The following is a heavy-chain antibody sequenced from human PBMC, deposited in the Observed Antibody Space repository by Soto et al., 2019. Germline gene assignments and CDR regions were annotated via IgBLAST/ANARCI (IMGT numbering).Heavy chain of an antibody. V-gene: IGHV3-66*01. D-gene: IGHD2-15*01. Sequence: EVQLVESGGGLVQPGGSLRLSCAVSGFTVSSNYMSWVRQAPGKGLEWVSVIYRGGNIYYADSVKGRFTISSDNSKNKVSLQMNSLRAEDTAVYYCAREGPRYCSGGICYSSPFDYWGQGTLVTVSS. CDR2: IYRGGNI. CDR3: AREGPRYCSGGICYSSPFDY. J-gene: IGHJ4*02. CDR1: GFTVSSNY.